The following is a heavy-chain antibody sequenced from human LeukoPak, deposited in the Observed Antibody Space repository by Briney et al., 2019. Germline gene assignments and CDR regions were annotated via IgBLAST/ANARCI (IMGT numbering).Heavy chain of an antibody. CDR1: GGSVISGSYY. CDR3: AREDVVANLGP. J-gene: IGHJ5*02. Sequence: SETLSLTCTVAGGSVISGSYYWSWIRLPPEKLLQCIGYFYYSGSTNYNPSLKSRVTISVDTSKDQFSLKLSSVTAAATAVYYCAREDVVANLGPWGQGTLVPVSS. V-gene: IGHV4-61*01. D-gene: IGHD2-21*01. CDR2: FYYSGST.